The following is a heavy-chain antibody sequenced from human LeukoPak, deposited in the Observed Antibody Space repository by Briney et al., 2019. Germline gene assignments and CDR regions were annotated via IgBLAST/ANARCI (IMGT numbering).Heavy chain of an antibody. D-gene: IGHD2-2*01. Sequence: SETLSLTCTVSGGSISSYYWSWIRQPAGKGLEWIGRIYTSGSTNYNPSLKSRVTMSVDTSKNQFSLKLSSVTAADTAVYYCAAGYCSSTSCRGDYFDYWGQGTLVTVSS. V-gene: IGHV4-4*07. J-gene: IGHJ4*02. CDR1: GGSISSYY. CDR2: IYTSGST. CDR3: AAGYCSSTSCRGDYFDY.